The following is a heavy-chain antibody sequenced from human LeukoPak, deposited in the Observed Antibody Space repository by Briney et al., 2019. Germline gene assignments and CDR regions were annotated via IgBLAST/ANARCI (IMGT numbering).Heavy chain of an antibody. V-gene: IGHV3-30*18. CDR2: ISYDGSNK. J-gene: IGHJ4*02. CDR3: AKGEAALDY. Sequence: PGGSLRLSCAASGFTFSSYGMHWVRQAPGKGLEWVAVISYDGSNKYYADSVKGRFTISRDNSKNTLYLQMNSLRAEDTAVYYCAKGEAALDYWGQGTLVTVPS. CDR1: GFTFSSYG. D-gene: IGHD1-26*01.